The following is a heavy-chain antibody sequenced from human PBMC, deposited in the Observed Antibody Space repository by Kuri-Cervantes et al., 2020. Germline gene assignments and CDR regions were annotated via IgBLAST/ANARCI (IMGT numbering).Heavy chain of an antibody. CDR1: GYTFTSYD. CDR2: MNPNSANT. Sequence: ASVKVSCKASGYTFTSYDINWVRQATGQGLEWVGWMNPNSANTGYAQKFQGRVTMTRNTSISTAYMELNSLRAEDTAVYYCARDWATYYSDSRGQHYYYGMDVWGQGTTVTVSS. CDR3: ARDWATYYSDSRGQHYYYGMDV. D-gene: IGHD3-22*01. V-gene: IGHV1-8*01. J-gene: IGHJ6*02.